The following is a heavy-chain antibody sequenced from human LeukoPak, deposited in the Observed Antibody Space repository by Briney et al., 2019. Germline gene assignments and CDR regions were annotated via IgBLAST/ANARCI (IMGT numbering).Heavy chain of an antibody. Sequence: GGSLRLSCAASGFTFSSYAMSWVRQAPGMGLAWVSAITGSGGSTYYADSVKGRFTISRDTSKNTLYLQMNSLRAEDTAVYYCARGRYYDNSVYYYFDYWGQGTLVTVSS. CDR1: GFTFSSYA. V-gene: IGHV3-23*01. J-gene: IGHJ4*02. CDR3: ARGRYYDNSVYYYFDY. CDR2: ITGSGGST. D-gene: IGHD3-22*01.